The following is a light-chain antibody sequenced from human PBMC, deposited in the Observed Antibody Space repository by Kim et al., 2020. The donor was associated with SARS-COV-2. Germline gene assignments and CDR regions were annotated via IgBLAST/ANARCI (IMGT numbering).Light chain of an antibody. Sequence: GQAVNSACTDTNMYVGGYNYVSWYQQYPGKVPKLLIYDVNKRPSGVPDRFSGSKSANTASLTISGLQAEDEADYYCCSYGGKYNAVFGGGTQLTVL. CDR3: CSYGGKYNAV. J-gene: IGLJ2*01. CDR1: NMYVGGYNY. CDR2: DVN. V-gene: IGLV2-11*01.